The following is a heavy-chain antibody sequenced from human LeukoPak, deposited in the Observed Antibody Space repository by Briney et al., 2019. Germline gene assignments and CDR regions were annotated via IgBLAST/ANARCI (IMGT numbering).Heavy chain of an antibody. Sequence: SETLSLTCTVSGASIRSNSWSWIRRSAGKGLEWLGRIYFSENTNYNPSLESRVTMSIDTSRNQFSLKLNSVTAADTAVYYCARGGGSGYCSSTTCSIFDYWGQGMLVTVSS. CDR3: ARGGGSGYCSSTTCSIFDY. V-gene: IGHV4-4*07. D-gene: IGHD2-2*01. CDR2: IYFSENT. J-gene: IGHJ4*02. CDR1: GASIRSNS.